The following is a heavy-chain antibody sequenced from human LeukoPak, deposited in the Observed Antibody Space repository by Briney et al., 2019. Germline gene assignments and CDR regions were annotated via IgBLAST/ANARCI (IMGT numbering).Heavy chain of an antibody. J-gene: IGHJ3*02. CDR1: GYTFTGYY. CDR2: INPNSGGT. CDR3: ARGGHPWVVEEPAADSAFDI. D-gene: IGHD2-2*01. V-gene: IGHV1-2*02. Sequence: ASVKVSCKASGYTFTGYYMHWVRQAPGQGLEWMGWINPNSGGTNYAQKFQGRVTMTRDTSISTAYMELSRLRSDDTAVYYCARGGHPWVVEEPAADSAFDIWGQGTMVTVSS.